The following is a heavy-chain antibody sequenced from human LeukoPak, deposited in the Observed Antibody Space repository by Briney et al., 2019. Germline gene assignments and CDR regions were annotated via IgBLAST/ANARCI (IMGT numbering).Heavy chain of an antibody. D-gene: IGHD2-15*01. CDR2: IYYSGST. CDR3: ARFYGPYCSGGSCYPFDP. V-gene: IGHV4-59*11. CDR1: GFTFSDHY. J-gene: IGHJ5*02. Sequence: GSLRLSCAASGFTFSDHYIDWVRQAPGKGLEWIGYIYYSGSTNYNPSLKSRVTISVDTSKNQFSLKLSSVTAADTAVSYCARFYGPYCSGGSCYPFDPWGQGTLVTVYS.